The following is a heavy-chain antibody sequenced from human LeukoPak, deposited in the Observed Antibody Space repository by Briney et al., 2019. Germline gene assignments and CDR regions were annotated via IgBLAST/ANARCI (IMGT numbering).Heavy chain of an antibody. J-gene: IGHJ6*03. Sequence: GGSLRLSCAASGFTFSSYWMSWVRQAPGKGLGWVGFIRSKAYGGTTEYAASVKGRFTISRDDSKSIAYLQMNSLKTEDTAVYYCTGDTSGEYYYYYYMDVWGKGTTVTVSS. V-gene: IGHV3-49*04. CDR1: GFTFSSYW. D-gene: IGHD2-15*01. CDR2: IRSKAYGGTT. CDR3: TGDTSGEYYYYYYMDV.